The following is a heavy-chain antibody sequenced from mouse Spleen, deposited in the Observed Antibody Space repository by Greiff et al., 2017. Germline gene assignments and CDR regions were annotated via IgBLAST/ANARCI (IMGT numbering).Heavy chain of an antibody. CDR1: GYTFTSYV. D-gene: IGHD1-1*01. J-gene: IGHJ4*01. V-gene: IGHV1-14*01. Sequence: VQLQQSGPELVKPGASVKMSCKASGYTFTSYVMHWVKQKPGQGLEWIGYINPYNDGTKYNEKFKGQATLTSDKSSSTAYMELSSLTSEDSAVYYCARCGTTVVATDYYAMDYWGQGTSVTVSS. CDR3: ARCGTTVVATDYYAMDY. CDR2: INPYNDGT.